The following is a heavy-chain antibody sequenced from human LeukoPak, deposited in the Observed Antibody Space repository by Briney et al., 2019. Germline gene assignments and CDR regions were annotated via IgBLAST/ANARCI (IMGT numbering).Heavy chain of an antibody. V-gene: IGHV3-23*01. CDR2: VTGSGDTT. CDR1: GFTFNNYA. J-gene: IGHJ6*02. D-gene: IGHD2-15*01. Sequence: PGGSLGLSCAASGFTFNNYAMSWVRQAPGKGLEWVSVVTGSGDTTYYADSVKGRFTISRDNAKNSLYLQMNSLRAEDTAVYYCARDQGYFCGGSCYFRYYGMDVWGQGTTVTVSS. CDR3: ARDQGYFCGGSCYFRYYGMDV.